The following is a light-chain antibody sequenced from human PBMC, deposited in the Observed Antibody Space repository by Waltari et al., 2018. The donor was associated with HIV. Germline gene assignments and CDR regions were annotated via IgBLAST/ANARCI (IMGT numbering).Light chain of an antibody. CDR2: EVS. J-gene: IGLJ1*01. CDR3: SSFTSTSSYV. CDR1: SSDVGGYNS. V-gene: IGLV2-14*01. Sequence: QSALTQPASVSGSPGQSITISCTGTSSDVGGYNSASCYQQHPGKAPKLMIFEVSNRPSGFSHRFSCSKSGNTTSLTISGLQAEDEADYYCSSFTSTSSYVFGTGTKVTVL.